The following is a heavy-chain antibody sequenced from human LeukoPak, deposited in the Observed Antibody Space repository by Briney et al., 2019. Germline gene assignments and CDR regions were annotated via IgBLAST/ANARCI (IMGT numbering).Heavy chain of an antibody. CDR3: ARDASGSCLGRDYYYGMDV. CDR1: GGSITNYY. J-gene: IGHJ6*02. D-gene: IGHD1-26*01. Sequence: SETLSLTCTVSGGSITNYYWTWIRQPPGKELEWIGFIYYSGSTNYSPSLKSRVTISVDTSKNQFSLKLSSVTAADTAVYYCARDASGSCLGRDYYYGMDVWGQGTTVTVSS. CDR2: IYYSGST. V-gene: IGHV4-59*01.